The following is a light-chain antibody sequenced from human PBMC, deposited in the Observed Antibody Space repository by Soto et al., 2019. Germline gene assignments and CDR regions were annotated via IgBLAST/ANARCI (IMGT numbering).Light chain of an antibody. J-gene: IGKJ2*01. CDR3: QQYNNWPPT. CDR1: QSVSST. V-gene: IGKV3-15*01. CDR2: GAS. Sequence: EVVMTQSPATLSVSPGERATLSCWASQSVSSTLAWYQQKPGQAPRLLIYGASTRATGIPARFSGSGSATEFTLTISSLQSEDFAVYYCQQYNNWPPTFGQGTRLEIK.